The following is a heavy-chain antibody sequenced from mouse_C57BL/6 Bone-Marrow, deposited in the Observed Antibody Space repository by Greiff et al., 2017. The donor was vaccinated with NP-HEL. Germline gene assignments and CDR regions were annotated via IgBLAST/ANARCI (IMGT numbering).Heavy chain of an antibody. J-gene: IGHJ1*03. D-gene: IGHD2-4*01. CDR3: ARHDYAWYFDV. CDR1: GFTFSDYG. CDR2: ISNLAYSI. Sequence: DVKLQESGGGLVQPGGSLKLSCAASGFTFSDYGMAWVRQAPRKGPEWVAFISNLAYSIYYADTVTGRFTITRENAKNTLYLEMSSLRSEDTAMYYCARHDYAWYFDVWGTGTTVTVSS. V-gene: IGHV5-15*01.